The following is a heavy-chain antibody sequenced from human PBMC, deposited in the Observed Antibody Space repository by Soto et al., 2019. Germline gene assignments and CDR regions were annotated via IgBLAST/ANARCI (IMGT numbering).Heavy chain of an antibody. V-gene: IGHV4-30-4*01. Sequence: SETLSLTCTVSGGSISSGDYYWSWIRQPPGKGLEWIGYIYYGGSTYYNPSLKSRVTISVDTSKNQFSLKLSSVTAADTAVYYCARGYSGYGPEAYFDYWGQGTLVTVSS. J-gene: IGHJ4*02. CDR2: IYYGGST. CDR3: ARGYSGYGPEAYFDY. D-gene: IGHD5-12*01. CDR1: GGSISSGDYY.